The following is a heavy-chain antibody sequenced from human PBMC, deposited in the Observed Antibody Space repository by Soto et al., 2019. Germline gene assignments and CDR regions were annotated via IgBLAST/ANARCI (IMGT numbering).Heavy chain of an antibody. J-gene: IGHJ4*02. CDR3: VTDPNWEWGY. V-gene: IGHV3-23*01. Sequence: GGSLRLSCGASGFAFSRNDINWGRQRPGKGLEWVSNINYSGVSTYYSDAVKGRFTISRDNSKNILYLEMNSLKVDDTAVYYCVTDPNWEWGYWGQGALVTVSS. D-gene: IGHD1-1*01. CDR1: GFAFSRND. CDR2: INYSGVST.